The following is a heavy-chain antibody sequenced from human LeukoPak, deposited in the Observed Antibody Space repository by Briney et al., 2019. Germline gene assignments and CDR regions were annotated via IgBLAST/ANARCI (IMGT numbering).Heavy chain of an antibody. CDR2: IYTSGST. CDR3: ARHTTYYYDSPLFDY. CDR1: GYSISIDYY. D-gene: IGHD3-22*01. V-gene: IGHV4-4*09. J-gene: IGHJ4*02. Sequence: SETLSLTCTVSGYSISIDYYWGWVRQPPGKGLEWIGYIYTSGSTNYNPSLKSRVTISVDTSKNQFSLKLSSVTAADTAVYYCARHTTYYYDSPLFDYWGQGTLVTVSS.